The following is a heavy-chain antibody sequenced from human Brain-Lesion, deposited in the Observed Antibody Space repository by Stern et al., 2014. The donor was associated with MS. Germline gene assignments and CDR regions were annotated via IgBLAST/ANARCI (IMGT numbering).Heavy chain of an antibody. CDR3: ARDLEEYCSGGSCYSDN. CDR1: GGTFSSYA. CDR2: IIPIFGSA. V-gene: IGHV1-69*01. Sequence: QVQLEESGAEVKKPGSSVKVSCKASGGTFSSYAISWGRQAPGQGLEWTGGIIPIFGSAKYYQKLQGRVTITADETTSKAYMALSSLRSEDTAVDYCARDLEEYCSGGSCYSDNWGQGTLVTVSS. J-gene: IGHJ4*02. D-gene: IGHD2-15*01.